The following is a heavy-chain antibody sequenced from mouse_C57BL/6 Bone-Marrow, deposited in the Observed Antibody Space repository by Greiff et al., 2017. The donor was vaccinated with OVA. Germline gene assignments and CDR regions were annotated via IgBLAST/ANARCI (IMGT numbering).Heavy chain of an antibody. CDR1: GYTFTDYY. V-gene: IGHV1-26*01. Sequence: EVQLQQSGPELVKPGASVKISCKASGYTFTDYYMNWVKQSHGKSLEWIGDINPNNGGTSYNQKFKGKATLTVDKSSSTAYMELRSLTSEDSAVYYCASGGAYWGQGTLVTVSA. CDR2: INPNNGGT. CDR3: ASGGAY. J-gene: IGHJ3*01.